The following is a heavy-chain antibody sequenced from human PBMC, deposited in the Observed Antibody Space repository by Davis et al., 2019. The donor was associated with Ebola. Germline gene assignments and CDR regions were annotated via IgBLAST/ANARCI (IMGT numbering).Heavy chain of an antibody. J-gene: IGHJ4*02. CDR3: TTTTVTIDY. CDR2: IKQDGSEK. CDR1: GFTFSSYW. V-gene: IGHV3-7*03. Sequence: GESLKISCAASGFTFSSYWMSWVRQAPGKGLEWVANIKQDGSEKYYVDSVKGRFTISRDNAKNSLYLQMNSLKTEDTAVYYCTTTTVTIDYWGQGTLVTVSS. D-gene: IGHD4-17*01.